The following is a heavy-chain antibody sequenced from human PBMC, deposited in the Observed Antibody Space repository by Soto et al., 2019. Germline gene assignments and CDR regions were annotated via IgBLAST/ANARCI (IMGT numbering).Heavy chain of an antibody. D-gene: IGHD6-19*01. J-gene: IGHJ4*02. CDR1: GYTFTSYA. Sequence: QVQLVQSGAEEKKPGASVKVSCKASGYTFTSYAMHWVRQAPGQRLEWMGWINAGNGNTKYSQKFQGRVTITRDTAASTAYMELSSLRSEDTAVYYCAGGIQAVAGYPYFAYWGQGTLVTVSS. V-gene: IGHV1-3*05. CDR2: INAGNGNT. CDR3: AGGIQAVAGYPYFAY.